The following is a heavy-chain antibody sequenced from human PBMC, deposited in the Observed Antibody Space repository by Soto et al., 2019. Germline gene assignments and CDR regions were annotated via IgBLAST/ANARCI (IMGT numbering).Heavy chain of an antibody. V-gene: IGHV4-31*03. CDR2: TFYSGAT. Sequence: SETLSLTCTVSGGSISSGGYYWSWIRQHPGKGLEWIGYTFYSGATYYNPSLKSRTIISVDTSKNQFSLTLTSLTAADTAVYYCARVQPYDYGANTGWLDPWGQGTLVTVSS. D-gene: IGHD4-17*01. CDR3: ARVQPYDYGANTGWLDP. J-gene: IGHJ5*02. CDR1: GGSISSGGYY.